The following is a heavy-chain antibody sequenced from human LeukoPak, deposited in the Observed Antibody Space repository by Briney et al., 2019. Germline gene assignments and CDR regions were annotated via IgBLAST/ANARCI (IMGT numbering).Heavy chain of an antibody. CDR3: ARNHVAVAGTDFDY. CDR2: ISSSSSTI. Sequence: PGGSLRLSCAASGFTSSSYSMNWVRQAPGKGPEWVSYISSSSSTIYYADSVKGRFTISRDNAKNSLYLQMNSLRAEDTAVYYCARNHVAVAGTDFDYWGQGTLVTVSS. J-gene: IGHJ4*02. V-gene: IGHV3-48*01. D-gene: IGHD6-19*01. CDR1: GFTSSSYS.